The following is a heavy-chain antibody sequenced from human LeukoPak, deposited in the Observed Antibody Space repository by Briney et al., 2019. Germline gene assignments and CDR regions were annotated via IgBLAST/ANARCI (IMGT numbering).Heavy chain of an antibody. V-gene: IGHV3-23*01. CDR1: GFTFPNYF. J-gene: IGHJ3*02. CDR3: ARVTTMNAFDI. CDR2: ISGSGGNT. Sequence: GGPLRLSCQASGFTFPNYFISWFPQPPGKGLDWFSAISGSGGNTYYADSVKGRFTISRDNPKNTLYLQMNSLRAEDAAVYYCARVTTMNAFDIWGQGTMVTVSS. D-gene: IGHD4-11*01.